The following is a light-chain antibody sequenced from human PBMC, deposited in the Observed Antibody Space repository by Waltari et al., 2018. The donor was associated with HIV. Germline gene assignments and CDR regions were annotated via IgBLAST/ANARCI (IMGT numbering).Light chain of an antibody. J-gene: IGKJ1*01. CDR3: QQYNDWPRT. Sequence: EVVMTQSPATLSVAPGERAARACRASQSVSSNLAWYQQKPGQAPRLLIYAASTRATGVPVRISGSGSGTEFTLTISSLQSEDFAVYYCQQYNDWPRTFGQGTKVEIK. CDR1: QSVSSN. CDR2: AAS. V-gene: IGKV3-15*01.